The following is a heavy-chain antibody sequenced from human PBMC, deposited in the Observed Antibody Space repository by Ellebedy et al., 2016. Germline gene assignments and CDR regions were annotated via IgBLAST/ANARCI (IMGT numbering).Heavy chain of an antibody. CDR1: GFTFGDYV. CDR3: VKDSNYASAWSGGMDV. CDR2: ISGSGGST. Sequence: GESLKISXAGSGFTFGDYVMHWVRQAPGKGLEWVSVISGSGGSTYYADSVKGRFTISRDNSINTLFLQMTTLRLEDTAVYYCVKDSNYASAWSGGMDVWGQGTTVTVS. V-gene: IGHV3-23*01. J-gene: IGHJ6*02. D-gene: IGHD3-16*01.